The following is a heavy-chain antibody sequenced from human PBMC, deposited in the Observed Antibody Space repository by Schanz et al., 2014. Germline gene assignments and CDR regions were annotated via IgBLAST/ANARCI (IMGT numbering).Heavy chain of an antibody. CDR1: GFTFSSYG. J-gene: IGHJ3*02. V-gene: IGHV3-48*01. CDR3: AKGRFGELSAFDI. CDR2: ISSSSSTR. Sequence: VQLVESGGGVVQPGRSLRLSCAASGFTFSSYGMHWVRQAPGKGLEWVSYISSSSSTRYYADSVKGRFTISRDNAKNSLFLQMNSLRAEDTAVYYCAKGRFGELSAFDIWGQGTRVTVSS. D-gene: IGHD3-10*01.